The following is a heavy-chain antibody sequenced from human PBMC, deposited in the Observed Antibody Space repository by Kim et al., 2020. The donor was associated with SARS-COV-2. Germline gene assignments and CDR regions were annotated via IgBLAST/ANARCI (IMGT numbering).Heavy chain of an antibody. CDR1: GFTFTIYC. CDR3: ARDPHSAGWWGIVYS. D-gene: IGHD2-8*02. CDR2: IKQDGSET. Sequence: GGSLRLSCAASGFTFTIYCMNWVRQAPGKGLEWVAHIKQDGSETNYVDSVKGRFTISRDNSKNSVYLQMNSLRVEDTALYFCARDPHSAGWWGIVYS. J-gene: IGHJ5*01. V-gene: IGHV3-7*01.